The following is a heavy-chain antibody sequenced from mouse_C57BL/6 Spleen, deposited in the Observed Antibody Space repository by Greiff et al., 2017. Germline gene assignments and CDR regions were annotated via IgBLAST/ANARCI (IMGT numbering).Heavy chain of an antibody. D-gene: IGHD2-4*01. J-gene: IGHJ4*01. Sequence: EVQLVESGEGLVKPGGSLKLSCAASGFTFSSYAMSWVRQTPEKRLEWVAYISSGGDYIYYADTVKGRFTISRDNARNTLYLQMSSLKSEDTAMYYCTRELRRGLYYAMDYCGQGTSVTVSS. CDR3: TRELRRGLYYAMDY. CDR1: GFTFSSYA. CDR2: ISSGGDYI. V-gene: IGHV5-9-1*02.